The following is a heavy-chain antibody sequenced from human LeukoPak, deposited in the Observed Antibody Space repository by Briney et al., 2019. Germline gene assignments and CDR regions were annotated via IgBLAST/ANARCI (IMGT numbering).Heavy chain of an antibody. J-gene: IGHJ2*01. CDR3: ARDVWNDYGDYGYFDL. V-gene: IGHV4-31*03. D-gene: IGHD4-17*01. CDR1: GGSISSGGYY. Sequence: PSETLSLTCTVSGGSISSGGYYWSWIRQHPGKGLEWIGYIYYSGSTYYNPSLKSRVTISVDTSKNQFSLKLSSVTAADTAVYYCARDVWNDYGDYGYFDLWGRGTLVTVSS. CDR2: IYYSGST.